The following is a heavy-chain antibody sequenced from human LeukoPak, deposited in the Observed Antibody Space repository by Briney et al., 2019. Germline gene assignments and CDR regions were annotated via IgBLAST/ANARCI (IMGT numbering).Heavy chain of an antibody. D-gene: IGHD3-22*01. J-gene: IGHJ4*02. CDR1: GFTFSSYA. CDR2: ILYDGSNK. CDR3: ASQPYYYDSNGYELDY. Sequence: GGSLRLSCAASGFTFSSYAMHWVRQAPGKGLEWVAVILYDGSNKYYADSVKGRFTISRDNSKNTLYLQMNSLRAEDTAVYYCASQPYYYDSNGYELDYWGQGTLVTVSS. V-gene: IGHV3-30-3*02.